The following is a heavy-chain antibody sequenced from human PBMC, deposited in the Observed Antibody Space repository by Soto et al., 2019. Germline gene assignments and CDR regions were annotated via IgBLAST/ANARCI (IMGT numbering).Heavy chain of an antibody. Sequence: SVKVSCKASGGTLNNYAINWVRQAPGQGLEWMGGILPVSAPPDYAQKLQGRVSITADHSTSTVYMELSRLKSDDTAVYFCATDSNYDVSNSFWGQGTLVTVSS. J-gene: IGHJ4*02. CDR3: ATDSNYDVSNSF. CDR1: GGTLNNYA. D-gene: IGHD3-3*01. CDR2: ILPVSAPP. V-gene: IGHV1-69*13.